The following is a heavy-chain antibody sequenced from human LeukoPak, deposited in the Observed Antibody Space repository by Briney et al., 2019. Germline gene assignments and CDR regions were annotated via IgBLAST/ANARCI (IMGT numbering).Heavy chain of an antibody. D-gene: IGHD6-19*01. J-gene: IGHJ4*02. V-gene: IGHV4-59*01. CDR1: GGSISSYY. CDR2: IYYSGST. Sequence: SETLSLTCTVSGGSISSYYWSWIRQPPGKGLEWIGYIYYSGSTNYNPSLKSRVTISVDTSKNQFSLKLSPVTAADTAVYYCARDRGGWSSPFDYWGQGTLVTVSS. CDR3: ARDRGGWSSPFDY.